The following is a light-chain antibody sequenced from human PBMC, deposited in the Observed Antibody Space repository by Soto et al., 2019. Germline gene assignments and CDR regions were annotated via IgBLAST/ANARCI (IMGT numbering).Light chain of an antibody. CDR3: QQYDTSPWT. V-gene: IGKV3-20*01. CDR2: IAS. CDR1: QSISSNY. J-gene: IGKJ1*01. Sequence: EIVLTQSPGTLSLFAGERATLSCRATQSISSNYLAWYQQKPGQAPRLLIYIASRRATGIPDRFSGSGSGTDFTLTINRLEPEDFAVYYCQQYDTSPWTFGQGTKVEIK.